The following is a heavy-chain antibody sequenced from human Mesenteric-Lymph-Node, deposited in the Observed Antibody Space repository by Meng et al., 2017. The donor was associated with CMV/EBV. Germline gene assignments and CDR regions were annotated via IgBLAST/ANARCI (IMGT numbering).Heavy chain of an antibody. CDR3: ARLPRYSSSWQYYYYGMDV. CDR2: IYPGDSDT. D-gene: IGHD6-13*01. CDR1: GYSFNNYW. V-gene: IGHV5-51*01. Sequence: GESLKISCKGSGYSFNNYWIGWVRQMSGKGLEWMRIIYPGDSDTRYSPSFQGQVTISADKFISTAYLQWSSLKASDTAMYYCARLPRYSSSWQYYYYGMDVWGQGTTVTVSS. J-gene: IGHJ6*02.